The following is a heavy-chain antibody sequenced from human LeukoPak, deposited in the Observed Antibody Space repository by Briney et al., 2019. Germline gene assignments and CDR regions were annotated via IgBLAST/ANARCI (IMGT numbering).Heavy chain of an antibody. CDR3: ARRVPQLNGMDV. CDR2: INPNSGGT. J-gene: IGHJ6*02. CDR1: GYTFTGYY. D-gene: IGHD6-13*01. V-gene: IGHV1-2*02. Sequence: ASVKVSCKASGYTFTGYYMHWVRQAPGQGLEWMGWINPNSGGTNYAQKFQGRVTMTRDTSISTAYMELSRLRSDDTAMYYCARRVPQLNGMDVWGQGTTVTVSS.